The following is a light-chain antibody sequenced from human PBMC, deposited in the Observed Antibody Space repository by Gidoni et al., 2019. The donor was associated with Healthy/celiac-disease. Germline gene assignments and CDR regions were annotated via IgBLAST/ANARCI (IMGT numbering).Light chain of an antibody. J-gene: IGKJ5*01. V-gene: IGKV3-11*01. CDR2: DAS. CDR1: QSVSRY. CDR3: QQRSNWPPS. Sequence: EIVWTQSPATLSLSPGERATLSCRASQSVSRYLAWYQQKPGQAPRLLIYDASNRATGIPARFSGSGSGTDFTLTISSLEPEDFAVYYCQQRSNWPPSFGQGTRLEIK.